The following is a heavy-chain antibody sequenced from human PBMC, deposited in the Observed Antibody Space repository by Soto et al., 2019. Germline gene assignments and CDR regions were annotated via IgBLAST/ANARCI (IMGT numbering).Heavy chain of an antibody. J-gene: IGHJ4*02. CDR1: GVIFSSYA. V-gene: IGHV3-23*01. Sequence: GGAVGLHCAASGVIFSSYAMSWARQASGTRLGCVSPISGPRGTTYCADSVHGRFTISIPNSTNTLYLQIVSLSAADTPVYFCAKLVVVPAPSNDYCGQGTLVTVSP. CDR3: AKLVVVPAPSNDY. CDR2: ISGPRGTT. D-gene: IGHD2-2*01.